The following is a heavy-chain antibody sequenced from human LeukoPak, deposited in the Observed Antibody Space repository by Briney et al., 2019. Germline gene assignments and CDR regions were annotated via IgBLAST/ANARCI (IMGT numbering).Heavy chain of an antibody. D-gene: IGHD5-24*01. V-gene: IGHV4-59*08. Sequence: SETLSLTCTVSGVSLSSYYWNWIRQPPGKGLEWIGYIYYSGSTNYNPSLQSRVTISVDTSRNQFSLKLRSVTAADTAVYYCARRCRAGYNCYFDYWGQGTLVTVSS. CDR3: ARRCRAGYNCYFDY. CDR2: IYYSGST. CDR1: GVSLSSYY. J-gene: IGHJ4*02.